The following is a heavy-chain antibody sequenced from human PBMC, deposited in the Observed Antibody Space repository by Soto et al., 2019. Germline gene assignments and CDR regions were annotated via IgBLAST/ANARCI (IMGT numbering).Heavy chain of an antibody. D-gene: IGHD2-15*01. CDR3: ARDGSDCSGGSCYSGAFDY. V-gene: IGHV3-66*01. Sequence: EVQLVESGGGLVQPGGSLRLSCAASEFSVSSNYMSWVRQAPGKGLEWVSFIHSGGSTYYADSVKCRFTISRDNSKNTLYLQMNSLRAEDTAVYYCARDGSDCSGGSCYSGAFDYWGQGTLVTVSS. J-gene: IGHJ4*02. CDR2: IHSGGST. CDR1: EFSVSSNY.